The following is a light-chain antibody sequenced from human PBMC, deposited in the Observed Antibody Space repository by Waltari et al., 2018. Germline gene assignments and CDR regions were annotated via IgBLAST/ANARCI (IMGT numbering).Light chain of an antibody. CDR3: QQYSAFPLS. CDR2: KAS. Sequence: DIKMTQSPPTLAASVGDRVTIPCRASQSISNWLAWYPQKPGKAPNLLMFKASIFDMGVPTRFCGRSSGTKFTLTISGLQAEDFGTYYCQQYSAFPLSFGGGTNIEIK. J-gene: IGKJ4*01. CDR1: QSISNW. V-gene: IGKV1-5*03.